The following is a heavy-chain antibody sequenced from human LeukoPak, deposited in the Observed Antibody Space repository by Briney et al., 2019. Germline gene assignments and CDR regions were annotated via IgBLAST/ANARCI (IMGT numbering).Heavy chain of an antibody. J-gene: IGHJ4*02. V-gene: IGHV3-53*01. CDR2: IYDSGTI. D-gene: IGHD3-16*01. Sequence: GGSLGLSWQASGFPVVTNYISWVARAPGKGLEWVSIIYDSGTIHYADSVKGRFTISRDNLKNTLYLQMNSLRAEDTAVYYCASHWGGYWGQGTLVTVSS. CDR3: ASHWGGY. CDR1: GFPVVTNY.